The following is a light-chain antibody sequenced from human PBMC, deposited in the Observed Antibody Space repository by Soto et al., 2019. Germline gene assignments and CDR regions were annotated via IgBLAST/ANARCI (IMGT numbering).Light chain of an antibody. Sequence: QSALTQPASVSGSPGPSITISCTGTSSDVGGYNYVSWYQQHPGKAPKLMIYDVSNRPSGVSNRFCGSKSGNTASLTISGRQAEYEADYYCSSYTSSSTLVVFGGGTKLTVL. CDR2: DVS. CDR3: SSYTSSSTLVV. J-gene: IGLJ2*01. V-gene: IGLV2-14*01. CDR1: SSDVGGYNY.